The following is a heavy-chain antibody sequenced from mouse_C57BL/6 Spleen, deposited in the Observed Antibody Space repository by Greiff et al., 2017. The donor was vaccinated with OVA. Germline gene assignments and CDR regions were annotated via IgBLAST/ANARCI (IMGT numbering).Heavy chain of an antibody. V-gene: IGHV5-17*01. J-gene: IGHJ4*01. CDR3: ARRDGYYVYYAMDY. Sequence: EVNLVESGGGLVKPGGSLKLSCAASGFTFSDYGMHWVRQAPEKGLEWVAYISSGSSTIYYADTVKGRFTISRVNAKNTLFLQMTSLRSEDTAMYYCARRDGYYVYYAMDYWGQGTSVTVSS. CDR2: ISSGSSTI. CDR1: GFTFSDYG. D-gene: IGHD2-3*01.